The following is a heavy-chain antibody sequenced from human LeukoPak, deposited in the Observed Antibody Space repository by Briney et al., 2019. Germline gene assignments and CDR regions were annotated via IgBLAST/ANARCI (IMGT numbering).Heavy chain of an antibody. V-gene: IGHV3-64*01. CDR3: ARDRGDGYNWYDAFDI. D-gene: IGHD5-24*01. J-gene: IGHJ3*02. CDR2: ISSNGGST. Sequence: GGSLRLSCAASGFTFSSYAMHWVRQAAGKGLEYVSSISSNGGSTDYANSVKGRFTISKDNSKNTLYLQMGSPRAEDMAVYYCARDRGDGYNWYDAFDIWGQGTMVTVSS. CDR1: GFTFSSYA.